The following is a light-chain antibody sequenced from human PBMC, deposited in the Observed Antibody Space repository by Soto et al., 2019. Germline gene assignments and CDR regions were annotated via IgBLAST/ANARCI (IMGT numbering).Light chain of an antibody. J-gene: IGKJ2*01. CDR1: QHIATY. Sequence: DIQMTQSPSALSASVGDRVTISCRSSQHIATYLNWYQHKPGKAPKLLVYAASTLQGGVPSRFSGSGSGTDFTLTISGLEPEDFAVYYCQQYGRPPYTFGQGTRLEIK. V-gene: IGKV1-39*01. CDR3: QQYGRPPYT. CDR2: AAS.